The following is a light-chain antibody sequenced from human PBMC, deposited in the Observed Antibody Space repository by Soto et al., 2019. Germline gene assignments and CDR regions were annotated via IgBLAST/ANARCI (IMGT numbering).Light chain of an antibody. CDR3: QQANSCPLT. J-gene: IGKJ4*01. CDR2: AAS. V-gene: IGKV1-12*01. Sequence: KPGRAPKVLIYAASNLQNGVPSRFSGSVSGTDFTLTITSLQREDFATYYCQQANSCPLTFGGGKQVEIK.